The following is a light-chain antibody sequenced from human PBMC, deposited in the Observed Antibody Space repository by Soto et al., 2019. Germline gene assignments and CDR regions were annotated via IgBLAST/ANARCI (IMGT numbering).Light chain of an antibody. CDR3: QQYARSPWT. V-gene: IGKV3-15*01. CDR2: GAS. Sequence: EIVMTQSPASLSVSPGERATLSCRASQSVSRTLAWYQQKPGQAPRLLIYGASTRATGIPARFSCSWSGTEFTLTISSLQSEDFAVYWCQQYARSPWTFGQGTKVDIK. J-gene: IGKJ1*01. CDR1: QSVSRT.